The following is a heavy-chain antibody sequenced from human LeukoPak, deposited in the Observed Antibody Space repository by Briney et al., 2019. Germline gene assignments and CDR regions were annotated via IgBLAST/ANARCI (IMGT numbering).Heavy chain of an antibody. V-gene: IGHV3-7*01. CDR1: GFTFSSYW. D-gene: IGHD3-10*01. J-gene: IGHJ4*02. CDR2: IKQDGSEK. Sequence: GGSLRLSCAASGFTFSSYWMSWVRQAPGKVLEWVANIKQDGSEKYYVDSVKGRFTISRDNAKNSLYLQMNSLRAEDTAVYHCAREMSGSGKSYWGQGNLVTVSS. CDR3: AREMSGSGKSY.